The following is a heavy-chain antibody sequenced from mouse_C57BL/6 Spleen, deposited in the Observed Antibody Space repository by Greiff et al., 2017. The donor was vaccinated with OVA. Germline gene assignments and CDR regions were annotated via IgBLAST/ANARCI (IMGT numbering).Heavy chain of an antibody. V-gene: IGHV1-55*01. D-gene: IGHD1-1*01. CDR1: GYTFTSYW. CDR2: IYPGSGST. Sequence: VQLQQPGAELVKPGASVKMSCKASGYTFTSYWITWVKQRPGQGLEWIGDIYPGSGSTNYNEKFKSKATLTVDTSSSTAYMQLSSLTSEDSAVDYCARYGSSYWYFDVWGTGTTVTVSS. CDR3: ARYGSSYWYFDV. J-gene: IGHJ1*03.